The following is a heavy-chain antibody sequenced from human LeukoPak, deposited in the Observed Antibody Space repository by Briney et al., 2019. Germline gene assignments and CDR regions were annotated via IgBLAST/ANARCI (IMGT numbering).Heavy chain of an antibody. CDR3: ARGEGALFDY. D-gene: IGHD1-26*01. V-gene: IGHV5-51*01. CDR1: GYSFTSYW. CDR2: IYPGDSDT. Sequence: GASLQISSKGYGYSFTSYWIGWVRQMPGTRLKWMGIIYPGDSDTRYSPSFQGQVTISADKSSSTAYLQWSSLKASDTAMYYCARGEGALFDYWGQGTLVTVSS. J-gene: IGHJ4*02.